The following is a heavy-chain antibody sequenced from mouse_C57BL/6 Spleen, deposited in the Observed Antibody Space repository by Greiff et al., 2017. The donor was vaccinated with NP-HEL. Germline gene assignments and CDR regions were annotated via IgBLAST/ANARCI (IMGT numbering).Heavy chain of an antibody. CDR1: GYTFTDYV. Sequence: VQLQESGAELVRPGASVTLSCKASGYTFTDYVMHWVKQTPVPGLEWIGAIYPDTGGTAYNQKFKGKAILTADKSSSTAYMELRSLTSEDAAVYYCTRKDFRRAMDYWGQGTSVTVSS. CDR3: TRKDFRRAMDY. V-gene: IGHV1-15*01. J-gene: IGHJ4*01. CDR2: IYPDTGGT.